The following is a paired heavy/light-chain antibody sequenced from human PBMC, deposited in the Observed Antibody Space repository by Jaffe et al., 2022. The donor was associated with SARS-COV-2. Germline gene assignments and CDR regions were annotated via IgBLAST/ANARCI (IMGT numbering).Light chain of an antibody. V-gene: IGKV3-20*01. CDR3: QQYGSSPYT. CDR1: QSAGSSY. Sequence: EIVLTQSPGTLSLSPGERATLSCRASQSAGSSYIAWYQQKPGQAPRLLIYGASSRATGIPDRFSGSGSGTDFTLTISRLEPEDFAVYYCQQYGSSPYTFGQGTKLEI. J-gene: IGKJ2*01. CDR2: GAS.
Heavy chain of an antibody. D-gene: IGHD1-26*01. V-gene: IGHV4-39*01. J-gene: IGHJ6*02. Sequence: QLQLQESGPGLVKPSETLSLTCTVSGGSISSSSYYWGWIRQPPGKGLEWIVNIYYTGTTYYNPSLESRVTISVDTSKNQFSLKLRSVTAADTAVYYCARHWASEVGAYYGMDVWGQGTTVTVSS. CDR3: ARHWASEVGAYYGMDV. CDR2: IYYTGTT. CDR1: GGSISSSSYY.